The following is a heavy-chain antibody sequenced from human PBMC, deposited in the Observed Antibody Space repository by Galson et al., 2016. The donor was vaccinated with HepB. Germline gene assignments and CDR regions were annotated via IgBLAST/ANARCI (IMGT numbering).Heavy chain of an antibody. J-gene: IGHJ5*02. Sequence: SVKVSCKASGYTFTSYDINWVRQATGQGLEWMGWMNPNSGNTGYAQKFQDRVSMTSNTSISTAYMELSSLRSEDTAVYYCARVEVPAVKRDNWFDPWGQGTLVTVSS. V-gene: IGHV1-8*01. D-gene: IGHD2-2*01. CDR2: MNPNSGNT. CDR3: ARVEVPAVKRDNWFDP. CDR1: GYTFTSYD.